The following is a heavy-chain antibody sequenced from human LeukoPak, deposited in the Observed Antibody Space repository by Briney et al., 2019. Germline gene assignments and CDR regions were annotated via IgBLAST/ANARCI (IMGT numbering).Heavy chain of an antibody. D-gene: IGHD3-10*01. CDR2: IRYDGSNK. CDR1: GFTFSSYG. V-gene: IGHV3-30*02. J-gene: IGHJ4*02. Sequence: GGSLRLSCAASGFTFSSYGMHWVRQAPGKGLEWVAFIRYDGSNKYYADSVKGRFTISRDNSKNTLYLQMNSLRAEDTAVYYCAKDFPFLVRGVIRAPLDYWGQGTLVTVSS. CDR3: AKDFPFLVRGVIRAPLDY.